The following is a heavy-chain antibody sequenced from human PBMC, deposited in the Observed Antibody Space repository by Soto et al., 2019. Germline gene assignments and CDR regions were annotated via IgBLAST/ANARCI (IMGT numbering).Heavy chain of an antibody. CDR1: GFTFRSHN. CDR2: SSSGSRNL. V-gene: IGHV3-21*02. J-gene: IGHJ4*02. CDR3: ARAFCSGFGCPSDS. Sequence: EVRLMESGGGLVKPGGSLRLSCTASGFTFRSHNLIWGRRAPVKWLEWLSASSSGSRNLFYGDSIKGRFTISRDNSKQTVFLQMDSLRVEYTAVYYCARAFCSGFGCPSDSWGQGALVTVSS. D-gene: IGHD3-3*01.